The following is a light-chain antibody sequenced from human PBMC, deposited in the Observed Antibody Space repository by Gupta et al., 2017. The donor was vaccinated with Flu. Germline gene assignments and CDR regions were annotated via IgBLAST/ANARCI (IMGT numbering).Light chain of an antibody. J-gene: IGKJ2*02. V-gene: IGKV1-6*01. CDR3: LQDYNSPRT. Sequence: AIQMPQSPSSLSASVGDRVTITCRASQGIRNGLGWYQQKPGKAPNLLIYGTSILQSGVPSRFSGSGSGTDFSLTISSLQPEDFATYYCLQDYNSPRTFGQGTKLEIK. CDR1: QGIRNG. CDR2: GTS.